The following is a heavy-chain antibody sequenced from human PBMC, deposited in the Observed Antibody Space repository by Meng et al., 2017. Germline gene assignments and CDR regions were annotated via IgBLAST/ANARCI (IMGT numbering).Heavy chain of an antibody. CDR3: ARVSLRYCSRTSCLEDDAYDI. V-gene: IGHV6-1*01. D-gene: IGHD2-2*01. CDR2: TYYRSKWYN. CDR1: GDSVSSNSAA. J-gene: IGHJ3*02. Sequence: SCAISGDSVSSNSAAWNRIRQSPSRGLEWLGRTYYRSKWYNDYAVSVKSRITMNPDTSKKQFYLQLNSVPPEDTAVYDWARVSLRYCSRTSCLEDDAYDIWGQGTMVTVSS.